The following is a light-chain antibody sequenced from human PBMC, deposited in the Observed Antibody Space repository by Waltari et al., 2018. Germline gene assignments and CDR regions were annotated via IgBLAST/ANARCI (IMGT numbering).Light chain of an antibody. CDR3: ASWDDSLNGRWV. CDR2: RND. J-gene: IGLJ2*01. V-gene: IGLV1-44*01. Sequence: QSELTQPPSASGTPGQKVTISCSGRYSNVGNNVVNWYQQFPGTAPKLLIYRNDQRPSGVPDLFSGSKSGTSASLAIIGLRSEDEADYYCASWDDSLNGRWVFGGGTKLTVL. CDR1: YSNVGNNV.